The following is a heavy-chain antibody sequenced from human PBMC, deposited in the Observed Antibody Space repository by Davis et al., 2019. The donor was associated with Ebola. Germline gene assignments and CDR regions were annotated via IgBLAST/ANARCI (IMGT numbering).Heavy chain of an antibody. CDR3: ARGGDYRSTRLDY. J-gene: IGHJ4*02. V-gene: IGHV3-48*02. Sequence: GGSLRLSCAASGFTFSSYSMNWVRQAPGKGLAWVSYISSSSSTIYYADSVKCRFTISRDNAKNSLYLQMNSLRDEDTAVYYCARGGDYRSTRLDYWGQGTLVTVSS. CDR2: ISSSSSTI. CDR1: GFTFSSYS. D-gene: IGHD4-11*01.